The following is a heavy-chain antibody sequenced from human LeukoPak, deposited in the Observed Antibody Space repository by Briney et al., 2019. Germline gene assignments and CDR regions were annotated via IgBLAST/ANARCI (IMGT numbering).Heavy chain of an antibody. CDR2: INPNSGGT. Sequence: ASVKVSCKASGYTFTGYYMHWVRQAPGQGLEWMGWINPNSGGTNYAQKLQGRVTMTTDTSTSTAYMELRSLRSDDTAVYYCARANPGIAAAGAFDPWGQGTLVTVSS. CDR1: GYTFTGYY. V-gene: IGHV1-2*02. CDR3: ARANPGIAAAGAFDP. D-gene: IGHD6-13*01. J-gene: IGHJ5*02.